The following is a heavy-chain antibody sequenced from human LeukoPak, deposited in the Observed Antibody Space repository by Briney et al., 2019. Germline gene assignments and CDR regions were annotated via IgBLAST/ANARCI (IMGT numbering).Heavy chain of an antibody. D-gene: IGHD3-3*01. CDR1: GGSISSSSYY. CDR2: IYYSGST. J-gene: IGHJ3*02. Sequence: PSETLSLTCTVSGGSISSSSYYWGWIRQPPGKGLEWIGSIYYSGSTYYNPSLKSRVTISVDTSKNQFSLKLSSVTAADTAVYYCARQEAIFGVVIIPNDAFDIWGQGTMVTVSS. CDR3: ARQEAIFGVVIIPNDAFDI. V-gene: IGHV4-39*01.